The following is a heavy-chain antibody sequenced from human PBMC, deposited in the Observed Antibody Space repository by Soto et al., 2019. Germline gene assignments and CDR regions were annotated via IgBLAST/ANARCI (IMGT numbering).Heavy chain of an antibody. CDR1: GYSFTSYW. Sequence: GESLKISCKGSGYSFTSYWISWVRQMPGKGLEWMGRIDPSDSYTNYSPSFQGHVTISRDNSKNTLYLQMNSLRAEDTAVYYCAKEGGYSYGYENYYYYGMDVWGQGTTVTAP. CDR3: AKEGGYSYGYENYYYYGMDV. CDR2: IDPSDSYT. D-gene: IGHD5-18*01. V-gene: IGHV5-10-1*01. J-gene: IGHJ6*02.